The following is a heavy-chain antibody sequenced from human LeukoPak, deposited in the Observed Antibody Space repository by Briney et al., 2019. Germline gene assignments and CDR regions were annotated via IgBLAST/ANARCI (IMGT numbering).Heavy chain of an antibody. CDR2: IYTSGST. D-gene: IGHD2-15*01. V-gene: IGHV4-61*02. CDR1: GGSISSGSYY. Sequence: SETLSLTCTVSGGSISSGSYYWSWIRQPAGKGLEWIGRIYTSGSTNYNPSLKSRVTISVDTSKNQFSLKLSSVTAADTALYYCAREGQVKGIIDYWGQGTLVTVSS. J-gene: IGHJ4*02. CDR3: AREGQVKGIIDY.